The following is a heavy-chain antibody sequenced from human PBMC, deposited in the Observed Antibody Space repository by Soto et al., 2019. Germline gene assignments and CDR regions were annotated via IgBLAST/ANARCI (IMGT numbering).Heavy chain of an antibody. J-gene: IGHJ4*02. V-gene: IGHV4-30-4*01. CDR1: GGSVSSGYNY. CDR2: ISGSGST. D-gene: IGHD5-18*01. CDR3: ATESGSTYGYFDY. Sequence: SETLSLTCTVSGGSVSSGYNYWSWIRQSPGKGLEWIGYISGSGSTGYNPSLKNRLTMSVDRSKNQFTLRLTSVTAADTAVYFCATESGSTYGYFDYWGQGTQVTVSS.